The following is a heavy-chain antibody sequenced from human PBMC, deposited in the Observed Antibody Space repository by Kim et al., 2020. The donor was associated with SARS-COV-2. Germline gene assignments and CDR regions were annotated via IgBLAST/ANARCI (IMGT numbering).Heavy chain of an antibody. CDR3: ATSDTYGSGSYP. Sequence: SETLSLTCTVSGATVSTSSHYWGWIRQSPGKGLEWIATIDYSGTTYRNPSFESRVSVTVDTSRNQFSLNLRSMTDADTALYYFATSDTYGSGSYPW. J-gene: IGHJ5*02. CDR2: IDYSGTT. V-gene: IGHV4-39*07. CDR1: GATVSTSSHY. D-gene: IGHD3-10*01.